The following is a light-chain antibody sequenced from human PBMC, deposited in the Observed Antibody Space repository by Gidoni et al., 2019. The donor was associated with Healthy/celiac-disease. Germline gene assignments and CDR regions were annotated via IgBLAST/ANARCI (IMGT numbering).Light chain of an antibody. CDR3: QQSYSTPWT. V-gene: IGKV1-39*01. CDR2: AAS. J-gene: IGKJ1*01. Sequence: DMQISQSPCSLAASVGDRVTITCRASQSISSYLNWYQQKPGKAPKLLIYAASSFQSGVASRFSVSASGTHFTLPTRSLQPDDSATYYCQQSYSTPWTFGQGTKVEIK. CDR1: QSISSY.